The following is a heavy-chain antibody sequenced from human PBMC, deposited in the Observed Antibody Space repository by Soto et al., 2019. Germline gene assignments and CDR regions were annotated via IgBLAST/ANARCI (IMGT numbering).Heavy chain of an antibody. V-gene: IGHV4-31*02. CDR3: ARVPDY. CDR1: PHSISRGGFY. CDR2: IYYSGST. J-gene: IGHJ4*02. Sequence: SDTLSLTCAVSPHSISRGGFYWSRIRQHPGKGLEWSGDIYYSGSTCYNPSLKSRVTISVDTSKNQFSLKLSSVTAADTAVYYSARVPDYWGQGTLVSVCS.